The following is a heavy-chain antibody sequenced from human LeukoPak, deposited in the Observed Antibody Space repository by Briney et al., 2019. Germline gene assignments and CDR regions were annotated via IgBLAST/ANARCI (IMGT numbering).Heavy chain of an antibody. CDR1: GFTFSSYS. D-gene: IGHD3-3*01. V-gene: IGHV3-48*02. CDR3: ARDALNYDFWSGLNYYYYYGMDV. J-gene: IGHJ6*02. Sequence: GGSLRLSCAASGFTFSSYSMNWVRQAPGKGLEWVSSISSSSSTIYYADSVKGRFTISRDNAKNSLYLQMNSLRDEDTAVYYCARDALNYDFWSGLNYYYYYGMDVWGQGTTVTVSS. CDR2: ISSSSSTI.